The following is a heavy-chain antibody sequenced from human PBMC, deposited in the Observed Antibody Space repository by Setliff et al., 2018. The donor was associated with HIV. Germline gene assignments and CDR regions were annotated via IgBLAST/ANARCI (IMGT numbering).Heavy chain of an antibody. Sequence: SEALSLTCTVSGYSISSDYYWIWIRQPPGKGLEWIGEINHSGSTAYNPSLKSRVTISVDTSKNQFSLKLNSVTAADTAVYYCTVYNTGSSKDHYWGQGTLVTVSS. D-gene: IGHD2-8*02. CDR1: GYSISSDYY. V-gene: IGHV4-38-2*02. CDR2: INHSGST. J-gene: IGHJ4*02. CDR3: TVYNTGSSKDHY.